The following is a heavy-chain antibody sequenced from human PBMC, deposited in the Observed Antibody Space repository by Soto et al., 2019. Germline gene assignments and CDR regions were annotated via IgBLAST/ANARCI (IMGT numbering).Heavy chain of an antibody. CDR3: AKDRPKGGDYYGMDV. CDR2: IGGSGGST. V-gene: IGHV3-23*01. D-gene: IGHD3-10*01. CDR1: GFTFSSYA. Sequence: GGSLRLSCAASGFTFSSYAMSWVRQAPGKGLEWVSAIGGSGGSTYYADSVKGRFTISRDNSKNTLHLQMNSLRAEDTAVYYCAKDRPKGGDYYGMDVWGQGTTVTVSS. J-gene: IGHJ6*02.